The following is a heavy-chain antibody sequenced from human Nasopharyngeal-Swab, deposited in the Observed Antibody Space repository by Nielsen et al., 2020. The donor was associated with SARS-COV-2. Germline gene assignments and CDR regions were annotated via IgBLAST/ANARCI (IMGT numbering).Heavy chain of an antibody. CDR3: ARGKYYDILTGYYTDNWFDP. D-gene: IGHD3-9*01. CDR2: INTNTGNP. J-gene: IGHJ5*02. V-gene: IGHV7-4-1*02. Sequence: WVRQAPGQGLEWMGWINTNTGNPTYAQGFTGRFVFSLDTSVSTAYLQISSLKAEDTAVYYCARGKYYDILTGYYTDNWFDPWGQGTLVPSPQ.